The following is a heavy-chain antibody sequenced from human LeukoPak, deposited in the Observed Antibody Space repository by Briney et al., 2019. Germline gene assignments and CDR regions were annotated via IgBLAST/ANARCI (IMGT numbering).Heavy chain of an antibody. CDR2: ISGSGGST. Sequence: PGGSLRLSCAVSGFTFSSSAMSWVRQAPGKGLEWVSCISGSGGSTYHADSVKGGFAISRDNSKNTLYMQMNSLRAEDTAVYYCATGGLWLPTRSDWGQGTLVTVSS. CDR3: ATGGLWLPTRSD. J-gene: IGHJ4*02. D-gene: IGHD5-18*01. V-gene: IGHV3-23*01. CDR1: GFTFSSSA.